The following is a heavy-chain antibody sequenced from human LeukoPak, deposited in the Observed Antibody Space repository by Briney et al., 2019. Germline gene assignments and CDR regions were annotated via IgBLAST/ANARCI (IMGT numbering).Heavy chain of an antibody. Sequence: SVKVSCRASGGTFISYAISWVRQAPGQGLEWMGGIISIFGTANCSQKFQGRVTITADKSTSTAYMELSSLRSEDTAVYYCARGLLGDYYYYGMDVWGKGTTVTVSS. J-gene: IGHJ6*04. V-gene: IGHV1-69*06. CDR2: IISIFGTA. CDR3: ARGLLGDYYYYGMDV. D-gene: IGHD3-16*01. CDR1: GGTFISYA.